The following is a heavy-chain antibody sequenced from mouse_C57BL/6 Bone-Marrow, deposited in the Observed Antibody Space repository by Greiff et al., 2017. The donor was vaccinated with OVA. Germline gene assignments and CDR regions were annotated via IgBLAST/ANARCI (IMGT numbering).Heavy chain of an antibody. CDR3: ARKELGRFAY. J-gene: IGHJ3*01. D-gene: IGHD4-1*01. Sequence: VKLVESGAELARPGASVKLSCKASGYTFTSYGISWVKQRTGQGLEWIGEIYPRSGNTYYNEKFKGKATLTADKSSSTAYMELRSLTSEDSAVYFCARKELGRFAYWGQGTLVTVSA. V-gene: IGHV1-81*01. CDR1: GYTFTSYG. CDR2: IYPRSGNT.